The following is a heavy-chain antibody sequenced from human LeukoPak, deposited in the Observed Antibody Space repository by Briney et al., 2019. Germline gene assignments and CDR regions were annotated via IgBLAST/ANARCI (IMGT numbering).Heavy chain of an antibody. CDR2: IKQDGSEK. J-gene: IGHJ5*02. D-gene: IGHD2-2*01. Sequence: SGGSLRLSCAASGFTFSSYWMSWVRQAPGKGLEWVANIKQDGSEKYYVDSVKGRFTISRDNAKNSLYLQMNSLRAEDTAVYYCARESSGDIVVANWFDPWGQGTLVTVSS. CDR3: ARESSGDIVVANWFDP. CDR1: GFTFSSYW. V-gene: IGHV3-7*01.